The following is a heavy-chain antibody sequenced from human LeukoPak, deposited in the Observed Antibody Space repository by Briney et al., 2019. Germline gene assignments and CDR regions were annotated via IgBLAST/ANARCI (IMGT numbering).Heavy chain of an antibody. CDR1: GFTFSSYT. CDR2: ISSSSTTI. V-gene: IGHV3-48*02. D-gene: IGHD5-12*01. CDR3: ARDLVYSGYDLGMGFDP. Sequence: GGSLRLSCAASGFTFSSYTMNWVRQAPGKGLEWVSYISSSSTTIYYADSVKGRFTISRDNAKNSLYLQMNSLRDEDTAVYYCARDLVYSGYDLGMGFDPWGQGTLVTVSS. J-gene: IGHJ5*02.